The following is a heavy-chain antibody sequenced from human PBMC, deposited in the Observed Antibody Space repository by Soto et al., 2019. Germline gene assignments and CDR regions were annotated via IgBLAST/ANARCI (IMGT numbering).Heavy chain of an antibody. J-gene: IGHJ5*02. CDR3: AGKQLVYHAFWFDP. CDR1: GGTFGSYA. V-gene: IGHV1-69*13. Sequence: GASVKVSCKASGGTFGSYASSWVRQAPGQRLERMGGIIPIFGTANYAQKFQGRVTITADESTSTAYMELSSLRSEDTAVYYCAGKQLVYHAFWFDPWVQGTLVTVSS. CDR2: IIPIFGTA. D-gene: IGHD6-6*01.